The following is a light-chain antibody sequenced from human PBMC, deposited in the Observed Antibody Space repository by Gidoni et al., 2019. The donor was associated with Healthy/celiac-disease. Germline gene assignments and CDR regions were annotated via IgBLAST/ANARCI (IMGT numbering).Light chain of an antibody. V-gene: IGKV1-33*01. Sequence: PSSLSASVGDRVTITCQASQDISNYLNWYQQKPGKAPKLLIYDASNLETGVPSRFSGSGSGTDFTFTISSLQPEDIATYYCQQYDNLRRTFGQGTKVEIK. CDR1: QDISNY. CDR3: QQYDNLRRT. CDR2: DAS. J-gene: IGKJ1*01.